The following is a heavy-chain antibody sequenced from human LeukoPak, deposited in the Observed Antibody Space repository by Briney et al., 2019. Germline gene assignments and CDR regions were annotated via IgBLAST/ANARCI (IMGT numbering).Heavy chain of an antibody. CDR2: LYSGSST. Sequence: GGSLRLPCAASGFSASTNYMNWVRQAPGKGLEWVSILYSGSSTYYTDSVKGRFTISRDNSRNTLYLHMTNLRAEDTAVYYCARVGDHYHWYLDLWGRGSLLTVSS. CDR3: ARVGDHYHWYLDL. D-gene: IGHD3-10*01. J-gene: IGHJ2*01. V-gene: IGHV3-53*01. CDR1: GFSASTNY.